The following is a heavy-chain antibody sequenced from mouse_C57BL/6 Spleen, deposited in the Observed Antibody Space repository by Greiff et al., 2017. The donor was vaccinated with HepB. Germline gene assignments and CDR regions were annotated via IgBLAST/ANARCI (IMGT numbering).Heavy chain of an antibody. Sequence: EVQLQQSGAELVKPGASVKLSCTASGFNIKDYYMHWVKQRTEQGLEWIGRIDPEDGENKYAPKFQGKATITADTSSNTAYLQLSSLTSEDTAVYYCAREGNWDAFDYWGQGTTLTVSS. CDR2: IDPEDGEN. J-gene: IGHJ2*01. D-gene: IGHD4-1*01. CDR1: GFNIKDYY. CDR3: AREGNWDAFDY. V-gene: IGHV14-2*01.